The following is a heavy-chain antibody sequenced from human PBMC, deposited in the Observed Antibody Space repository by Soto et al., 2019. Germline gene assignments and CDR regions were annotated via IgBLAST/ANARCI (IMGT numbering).Heavy chain of an antibody. CDR1: GYTFTSYY. CDR3: AREGSFSFDF. J-gene: IGHJ4*02. Sequence: QVQLVQSGAEVKKPGASVKVSCKASGYTFTSYYMHWVRQAPGQGLEWMGIINPSGGSTSYAQKFQGRVNMPRDTSTRTVYMELSSLRSEDTAVFSSAREGSFSFDFWGQGTLVTVSS. V-gene: IGHV1-46*01. D-gene: IGHD1-26*01. CDR2: INPSGGST.